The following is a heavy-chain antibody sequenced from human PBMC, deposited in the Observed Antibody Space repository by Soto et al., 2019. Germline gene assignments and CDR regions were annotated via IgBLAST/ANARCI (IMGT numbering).Heavy chain of an antibody. V-gene: IGHV4-34*12. J-gene: IGHJ4*02. CDR3: ARPHYDSNTFYSFFDY. CDR2: IFHGGST. CDR1: DGSSSGYY. Sequence: PSETLSLTCAVYDGSSSGYYWSWIRQPPGKGLEWIGEIFHGGSTDYSPSLKSQVTISVDTSKNQFSLELSSVTAADTAVYYCARPHYDSNTFYSFFDYWGQGTLVTVSS. D-gene: IGHD3-22*01.